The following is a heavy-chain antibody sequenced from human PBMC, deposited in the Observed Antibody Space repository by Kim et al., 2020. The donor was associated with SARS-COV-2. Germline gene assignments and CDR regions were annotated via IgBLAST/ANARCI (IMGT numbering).Heavy chain of an antibody. D-gene: IGHD6-13*01. CDR2: ST. CDR3: ARASGSWPDY. Sequence: STNYTPSLKSRVTISVDTSKNQFSLKLSSVTAADTAVYYCARASGSWPDYWGQGTLVTVSS. V-gene: IGHV4-34*01. J-gene: IGHJ4*02.